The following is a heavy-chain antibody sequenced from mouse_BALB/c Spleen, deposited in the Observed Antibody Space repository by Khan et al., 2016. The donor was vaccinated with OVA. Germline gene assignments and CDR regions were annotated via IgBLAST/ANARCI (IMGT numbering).Heavy chain of an antibody. Sequence: EVQLQESGPGLVKPSQSLSLTCTVTGYSFTSGYGWNWIRQFPGNKLEWMGYISYSGSTNYNPSLKSRISITRDTSKKQFFLQLNSVTTEDTATYYWARTARIKYWGQGTTLTVSS. CDR2: ISYSGST. CDR3: ARTARIKY. J-gene: IGHJ2*01. D-gene: IGHD1-2*01. V-gene: IGHV3-2*02. CDR1: GYSFTSGYG.